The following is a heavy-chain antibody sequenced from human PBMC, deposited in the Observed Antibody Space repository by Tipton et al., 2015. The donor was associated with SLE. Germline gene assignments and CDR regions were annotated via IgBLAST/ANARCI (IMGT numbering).Heavy chain of an antibody. CDR1: GDSVSSYY. J-gene: IGHJ4*02. Sequence: TLSLTCTVSGDSVSSYYWNWIRQPPGRGLEWIGYIYNSGSNNYNPSLKSRVTISIDTSKNQFTLRLSSVIAADTAVYYCARGGDFWSNYWFDFWGQGPLVPVSS. CDR3: ARGGDFWSNYWFDF. V-gene: IGHV4-59*02. CDR2: IYNSGSN. D-gene: IGHD3-3*01.